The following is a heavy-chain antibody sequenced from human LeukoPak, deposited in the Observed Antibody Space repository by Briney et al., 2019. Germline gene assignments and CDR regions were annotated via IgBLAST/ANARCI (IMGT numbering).Heavy chain of an antibody. CDR2: IKSSNT. D-gene: IGHD3-16*01. CDR1: GGSISSDRFY. Sequence: PSETLSLTCTVSGGSISSDRFYWTWVRQPAGKGLEWIGCIKSSNTNYNPSLKSRVNISVDTSTNQFSLKLSSLTAADTAVYYCARVPDWTYVPDYWGQGTLVTVSS. V-gene: IGHV4-61*02. CDR3: ARVPDWTYVPDY. J-gene: IGHJ4*02.